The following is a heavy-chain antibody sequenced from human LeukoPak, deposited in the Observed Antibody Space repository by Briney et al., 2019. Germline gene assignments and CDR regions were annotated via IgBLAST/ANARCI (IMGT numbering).Heavy chain of an antibody. Sequence: SETLSLTCTVSGGSISSNDDYWGWIRQSPGQGLEWIGSIHHSGSAKHNPSLRSRVTISIDTSKNHFSLNLNSLTAADTALYYCARHDHSDFGDPNWFDPWGQGTLVTVSS. CDR2: IHHSGSA. CDR1: GGSISSNDDY. J-gene: IGHJ5*02. D-gene: IGHD4-17*01. V-gene: IGHV4-39*01. CDR3: ARHDHSDFGDPNWFDP.